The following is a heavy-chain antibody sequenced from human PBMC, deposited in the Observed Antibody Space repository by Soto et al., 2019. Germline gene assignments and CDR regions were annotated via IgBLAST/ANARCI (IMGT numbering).Heavy chain of an antibody. CDR1: GGSFSGYY. D-gene: IGHD6-19*01. CDR2: INHSGST. Sequence: SETLSLTCAVYGGSFSGYYWSWIRQPPGKGLEWIGEINHSGSTNYNQSLKSRVTISVDTSKNQFSLKLSSVTAADTAVYYCARGPLAVAGYFDYWGQGTLVTVSS. J-gene: IGHJ4*02. CDR3: ARGPLAVAGYFDY. V-gene: IGHV4-34*01.